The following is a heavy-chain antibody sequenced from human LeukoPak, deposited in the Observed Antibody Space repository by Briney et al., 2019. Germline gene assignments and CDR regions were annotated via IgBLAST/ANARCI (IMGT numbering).Heavy chain of an antibody. J-gene: IGHJ4*02. CDR3: ARGYAEFDY. Sequence: GGSLRLSCAVSGFTSSSYWMHWVRQAPGKGLVWVSRIHGDGTSAYADSVKGRFTISRDNARNTLYLQMNSLRPEDTAVYYCARGYAEFDYWGQGTLATVSS. D-gene: IGHD5-12*01. V-gene: IGHV3-74*01. CDR2: IHGDGTS. CDR1: GFTSSSYW.